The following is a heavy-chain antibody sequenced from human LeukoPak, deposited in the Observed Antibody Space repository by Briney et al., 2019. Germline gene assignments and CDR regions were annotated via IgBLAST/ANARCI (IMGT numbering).Heavy chain of an antibody. J-gene: IGHJ4*02. D-gene: IGHD3-22*01. CDR1: GFTFSSYG. CDR3: ARSPFEAMIADY. CDR2: ISYDGSNK. V-gene: IGHV3-30*03. Sequence: GGSLRLSCAASGFTFSSYGMHWVRQAPGKGLEWVAVISYDGSNKYYADSVKGRFTISRDNSKNTLYLQMNSLRAEDTAVYYCARSPFEAMIADYWGQGTLVTVSS.